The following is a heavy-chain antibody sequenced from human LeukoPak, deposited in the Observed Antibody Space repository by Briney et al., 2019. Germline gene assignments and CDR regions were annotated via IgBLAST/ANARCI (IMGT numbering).Heavy chain of an antibody. CDR3: ARADRLDGAPYLIGP. V-gene: IGHV1-2*02. D-gene: IGHD2-21*01. Sequence: ASVKVSCKTSGYTFTDYYMHWVRQAPGKGLEWMGWINPNSGVTSSAQKFQGRVTMTRDTSITTVYMEVRWLTSDDTAIYYCARADRLDGAPYLIGPWGQGTLVTVFS. CDR1: GYTFTDYY. J-gene: IGHJ5*02. CDR2: INPNSGVT.